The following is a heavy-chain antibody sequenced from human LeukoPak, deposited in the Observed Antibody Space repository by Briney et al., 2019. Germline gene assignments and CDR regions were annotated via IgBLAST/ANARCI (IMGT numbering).Heavy chain of an antibody. CDR3: AKAYCSSTNCYSDY. Sequence: GGSLRLSCAASGFTFSSYAMSWVRQAPGKGLDWVSAISASGGSTYYADSVTGRFTISRDNSKNTLYLQMNSLRAEDTAVYHCAKAYCSSTNCYSDYWGQGTLVTVSS. V-gene: IGHV3-23*01. CDR1: GFTFSSYA. CDR2: ISASGGST. D-gene: IGHD2-2*01. J-gene: IGHJ4*02.